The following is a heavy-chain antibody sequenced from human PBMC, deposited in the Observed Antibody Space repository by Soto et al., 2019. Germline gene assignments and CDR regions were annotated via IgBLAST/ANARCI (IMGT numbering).Heavy chain of an antibody. D-gene: IGHD6-6*01. Sequence: GGSLRLSCAASGFTFSSYAMSWVRQAPGKGLEWVSAISGSGGSTYYADSVKGRFTISRDNSKNTLYLQMNSLRAEDTAVYYCAKSQGIAARPVTRAREDYWGQGTLVTVSS. CDR2: ISGSGGST. J-gene: IGHJ4*02. V-gene: IGHV3-23*01. CDR1: GFTFSSYA. CDR3: AKSQGIAARPVTRAREDY.